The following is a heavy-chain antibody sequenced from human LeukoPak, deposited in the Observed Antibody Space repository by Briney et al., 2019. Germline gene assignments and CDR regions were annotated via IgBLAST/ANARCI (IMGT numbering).Heavy chain of an antibody. Sequence: ASVRVSCKASGYTFTSFDINWVRQAAGQGLEWMGWMNPNSGNTAYAQKFQGRVTMTRDTSMSTAYMELRSLRSDDTAVYYCARVVGGSFDYWGQGTLVTVSS. V-gene: IGHV1-8*01. CDR1: GYTFTSFD. CDR2: MNPNSGNT. J-gene: IGHJ4*02. CDR3: ARVVGGSFDY. D-gene: IGHD3-16*01.